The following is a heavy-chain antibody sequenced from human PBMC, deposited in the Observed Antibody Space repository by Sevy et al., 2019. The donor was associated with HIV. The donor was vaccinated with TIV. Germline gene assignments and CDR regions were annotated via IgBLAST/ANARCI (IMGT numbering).Heavy chain of an antibody. CDR1: GFTFSSYA. Sequence: WGSLRLSCAASGFTFSSYAMHWVRQAPGKGLERVAVISYDGSNKYYADSVKGRFTISRDNSKNTLYLQMNSLRAEDTAVYYCASPGGGSYYVVGYFDYWGQGTLVTVSS. CDR3: ASPGGGSYYVVGYFDY. V-gene: IGHV3-30-3*01. CDR2: ISYDGSNK. D-gene: IGHD1-26*01. J-gene: IGHJ4*02.